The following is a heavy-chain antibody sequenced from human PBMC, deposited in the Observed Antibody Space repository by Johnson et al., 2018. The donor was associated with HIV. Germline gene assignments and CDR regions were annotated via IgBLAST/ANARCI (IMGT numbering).Heavy chain of an antibody. V-gene: IGHV3-7*01. Sequence: VQLVESGGDVVQPGRSLRLSCAASGFIFSNYGMHCVRQAPGKGLEWVANIKQDGSEKYYVDSVKGRFTISRDNAKNSLYLQMNSLRAEDTAVYYCARVRQQLVSDAFDIWGQGTMVTVSS. D-gene: IGHD6-13*01. CDR2: IKQDGSEK. J-gene: IGHJ3*02. CDR1: GFIFSNYG. CDR3: ARVRQQLVSDAFDI.